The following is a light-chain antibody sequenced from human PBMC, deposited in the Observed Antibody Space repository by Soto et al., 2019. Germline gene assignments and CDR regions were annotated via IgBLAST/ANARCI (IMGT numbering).Light chain of an antibody. J-gene: IGKJ4*01. CDR1: QSLSGW. CDR2: QAS. V-gene: IGKV1-5*03. Sequence: DIQITQSPSTLPASVGDSVTITCRASQSLSGWLTWYQQKPGKAPKLLIYQASSLKSGVPSRFSGSGSGTEFTLTISSLQPDDFATYYCQQYHSYPLTFGGGTKVEIK. CDR3: QQYHSYPLT.